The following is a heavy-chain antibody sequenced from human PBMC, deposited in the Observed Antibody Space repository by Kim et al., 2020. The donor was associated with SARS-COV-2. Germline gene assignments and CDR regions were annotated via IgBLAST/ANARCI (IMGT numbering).Heavy chain of an antibody. Sequence: GESLKISCKGSGYSFTSNWIGWVRQMPGKGLEWMGIIYPGDSDTRYSPSFQGQVTISADKSISTAYLQWSSLKASDTAMYYCARTTQMVRGERYYYYYGMDVWGQGTTVTVSS. CDR1: GYSFTSNW. J-gene: IGHJ6*02. V-gene: IGHV5-51*01. D-gene: IGHD3-10*01. CDR2: IYPGDSDT. CDR3: ARTTQMVRGERYYYYYGMDV.